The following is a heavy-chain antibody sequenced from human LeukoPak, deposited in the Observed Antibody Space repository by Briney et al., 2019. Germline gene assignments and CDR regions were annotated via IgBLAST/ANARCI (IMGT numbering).Heavy chain of an antibody. CDR1: GFTFSSYW. J-gene: IGHJ3*02. V-gene: IGHV3-7*01. D-gene: IGHD3-22*01. CDR2: IKQDGSEK. Sequence: GGSLRLSCAASGFTFSSYWMSWVRQAPGKGLEWVANIKQDGSEKYHVDSVKGRFTISRDNAKNSLYLQMNSLRAEDTAVYYCARDPSRGYYDSSGRDAFDIWGQGTMVTVSS. CDR3: ARDPSRGYYDSSGRDAFDI.